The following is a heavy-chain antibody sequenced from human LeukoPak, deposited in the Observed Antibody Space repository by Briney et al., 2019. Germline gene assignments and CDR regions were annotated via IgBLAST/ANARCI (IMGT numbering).Heavy chain of an antibody. V-gene: IGHV1-2*02. CDR2: IDPNSGDT. Sequence: ASLKVSCKASGYTFTGYYMHWVRQAPGQGLEWMGWIDPNSGDTKYAQKFQGGVTMTRDTSISTAYMELSWLRSDDTAVYYCARRGPQYDLWSGYKRQVDMDVWGKGTTVTVSS. D-gene: IGHD3-3*01. CDR3: ARRGPQYDLWSGYKRQVDMDV. CDR1: GYTFTGYY. J-gene: IGHJ6*03.